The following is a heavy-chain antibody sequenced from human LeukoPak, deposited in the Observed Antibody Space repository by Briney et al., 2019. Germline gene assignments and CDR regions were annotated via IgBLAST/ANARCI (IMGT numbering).Heavy chain of an antibody. D-gene: IGHD2-2*02. J-gene: IGHJ4*02. V-gene: IGHV4-4*07. CDR1: GGSISSYY. CDR3: ARADCSSTSCYMDY. CDR2: IYTSGST. Sequence: SETLSLTCTVSGGSISSYYWSWIRQPAGKGLEWIGRIYTSGSTNYNPSLKSRVIMSVDTSKNQFSLKLSSVTAADTAVYYCARADCSSTSCYMDYWGQGTLVTVSS.